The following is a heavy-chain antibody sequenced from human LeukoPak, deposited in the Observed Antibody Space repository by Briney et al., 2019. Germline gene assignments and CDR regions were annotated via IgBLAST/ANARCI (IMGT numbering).Heavy chain of an antibody. Sequence: PGGSLRLSCAASGFTFKTYPMTWVRQAPGKGLEWVSSISGRGDSIYYADSVKGRFTISRDNSKNTLYLQMSSLRAEDTAVYYCAPSVLSSFDYWGQGTLVIVSS. CDR2: ISGRGDSI. V-gene: IGHV3-23*01. J-gene: IGHJ4*02. CDR3: APSVLSSFDY. D-gene: IGHD3-3*01. CDR1: GFTFKTYP.